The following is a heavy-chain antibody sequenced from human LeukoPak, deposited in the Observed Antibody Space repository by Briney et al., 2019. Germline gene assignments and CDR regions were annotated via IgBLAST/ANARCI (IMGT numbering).Heavy chain of an antibody. V-gene: IGHV4-34*01. D-gene: IGHD2-15*01. CDR2: NNHSGST. CDR3: ARERYCSGGSCYAGVDAFDI. J-gene: IGHJ3*02. CDR1: GGSFSGYY. Sequence: SETLSLTCAVYGGSFSGYYWSWIRQPPGKGLEWIGENNHSGSTNYNPSLKSRVTISVDTSKNQFSLKLSSVTAADTTVYYCARERYCSGGSCYAGVDAFDIWGQGTMVTVSS.